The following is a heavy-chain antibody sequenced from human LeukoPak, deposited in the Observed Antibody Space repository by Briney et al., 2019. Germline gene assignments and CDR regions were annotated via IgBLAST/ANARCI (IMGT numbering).Heavy chain of an antibody. CDR1: GFTFSSYS. D-gene: IGHD3-22*01. CDR2: ISSSSSYI. J-gene: IGHJ4*02. CDR3: ARNRYYYDSRGGDY. V-gene: IGHV3-21*01. Sequence: PGGSLRLSCAASGFTFSSYSMNWVRQAPGKGLEWVSSISSSSSYIYYADSMKGRFTISRDNTKNSLYLQMNSLRAEDTAVYYCARNRYYYDSRGGDYWGQGTLVTVSS.